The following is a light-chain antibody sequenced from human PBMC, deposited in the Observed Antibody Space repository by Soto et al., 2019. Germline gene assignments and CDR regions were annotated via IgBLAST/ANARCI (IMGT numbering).Light chain of an antibody. CDR1: QSVNNNN. CDR3: QQYDSSPIT. Sequence: EIVLTQSPGTLSLSPGERATLSCGASQSVNNNNLAWYQQKSGQTPRLLFYGASSRATGIPDRFGGSGSGTDFTLTISRLEPEDFAVYYCQQYDSSPITFGQGTRLEIK. V-gene: IGKV3-20*01. CDR2: GAS. J-gene: IGKJ5*01.